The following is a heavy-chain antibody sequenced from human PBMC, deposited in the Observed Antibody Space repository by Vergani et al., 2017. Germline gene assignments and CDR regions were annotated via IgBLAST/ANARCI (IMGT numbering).Heavy chain of an antibody. CDR1: GLAFSNYD. CDR2: ISESSRTI. Sequence: EVQLVESGGGLVQPGGSLRLSCAASGLAFSNYDMNWVRQAPGKGLEWVSYISESSRTIYYADSVKGRFTISRDNAKNSLYLQMNSLRAEDTAVYYCARDPDPVAATVWGDYWGQGTLVTVSS. V-gene: IGHV3-48*04. D-gene: IGHD2-15*01. CDR3: ARDPDPVAATVWGDY. J-gene: IGHJ4*02.